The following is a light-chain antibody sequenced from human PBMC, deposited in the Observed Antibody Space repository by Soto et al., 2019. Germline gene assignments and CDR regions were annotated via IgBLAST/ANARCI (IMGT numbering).Light chain of an antibody. V-gene: IGKV1-5*03. CDR3: QQYSSFTT. CDR2: KAS. Sequence: DIQMTQTPSTLSASVGDRVTITCRASQKIATWLAWYQQKPGKAPKLLIYKASNLQSGVPSRFSGSGSGTEFTLSISSLQPDDFATYYCQQYSSFTTFGQGTKVDI. J-gene: IGKJ1*01. CDR1: QKIATW.